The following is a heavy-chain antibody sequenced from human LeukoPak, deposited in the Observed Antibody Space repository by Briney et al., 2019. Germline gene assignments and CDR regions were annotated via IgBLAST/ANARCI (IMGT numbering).Heavy chain of an antibody. Sequence: PGGSLRLSCAASGFTFSSYEMNWVRQAPGKGLEWVGRIKSKTDGGTTDYAAPVKGRFTISRDDSKNTLYLQMNSLKTEDTAVYYCTTEVGATGFDYWGQGTLVTVSS. CDR3: TTEVGATGFDY. CDR1: GFTFSSYE. J-gene: IGHJ4*02. CDR2: IKSKTDGGTT. V-gene: IGHV3-15*01. D-gene: IGHD1-26*01.